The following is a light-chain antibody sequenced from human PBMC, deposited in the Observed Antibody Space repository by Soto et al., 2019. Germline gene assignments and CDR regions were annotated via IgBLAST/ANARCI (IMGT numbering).Light chain of an antibody. V-gene: IGKV3-20*01. Sequence: EIVLTQSPGTLSLSPGERATLSCRAIQSVSNNYLAWYQQKPGQAPRLLIYGASNRATGIPDRFSGSGSGTDFTLTISRLEPEDFAVYYCQQYGSSPPITFGQGTRLENK. CDR2: GAS. CDR1: QSVSNNY. J-gene: IGKJ5*01. CDR3: QQYGSSPPIT.